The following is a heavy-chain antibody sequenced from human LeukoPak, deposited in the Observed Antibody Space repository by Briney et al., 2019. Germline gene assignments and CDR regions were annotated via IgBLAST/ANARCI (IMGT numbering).Heavy chain of an antibody. D-gene: IGHD3-10*01. CDR3: AREKGFGGFGDAFDI. CDR1: GYTFTSYG. J-gene: IGHJ3*02. CDR2: ISAYNGNT. Sequence: GASVKVSCKASGYTFTSYGISWVRQAPGQGLEWMGWISAYNGNTNYAQKLQGRVTMTTDTSTSTAYMELRSLRSDDTAVYYCAREKGFGGFGDAFDIWGQGTMVTVSS. V-gene: IGHV1-18*01.